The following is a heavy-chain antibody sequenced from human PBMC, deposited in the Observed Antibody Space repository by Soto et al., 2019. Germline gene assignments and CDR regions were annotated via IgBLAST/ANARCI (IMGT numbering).Heavy chain of an antibody. D-gene: IGHD3-16*01. Sequence: SETLSLTCTVSGGSISSYYWSWIRQPPGKGLEWIGYIYYSGSTNYNPSLKSRVTISVDTSKNQFSLKLSSVTAADTAVYYCARLGGVTRNYYYYYMDVWGKGTTVTVSS. CDR1: GGSISSYY. J-gene: IGHJ6*03. CDR2: IYYSGST. CDR3: ARLGGVTRNYYYYYMDV. V-gene: IGHV4-59*08.